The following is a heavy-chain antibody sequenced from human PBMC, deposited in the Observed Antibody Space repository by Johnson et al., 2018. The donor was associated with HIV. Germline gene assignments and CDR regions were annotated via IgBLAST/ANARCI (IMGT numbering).Heavy chain of an antibody. D-gene: IGHD6-6*01. Sequence: EVQVLESGGGVVQPGRSLRLSCAASGFTVSSKYMSWVRQAPGKGLEWVSIIYSGGSTYYADSVKGRFTISRDNSKNTLYLQMNSLRAEDTAVYYCAKQLAGHDAFDIWGQGTMVTVSS. CDR3: AKQLAGHDAFDI. V-gene: IGHV3-66*02. CDR1: GFTVSSKY. CDR2: IYSGGST. J-gene: IGHJ3*02.